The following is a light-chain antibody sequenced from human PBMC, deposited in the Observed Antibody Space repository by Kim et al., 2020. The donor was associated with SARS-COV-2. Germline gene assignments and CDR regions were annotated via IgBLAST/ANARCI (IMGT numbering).Light chain of an antibody. J-gene: IGLJ2*01. CDR2: RDR. Sequence: SYELTQPLSVSVALGQTARITCGGNNIEKKSVHWYQQKTGQAPTLIISRDRSRPSGIPGRFSGSKSGNTATLTISRAQAGDEADYFCQVWDNSAAVVFGGGTKLTVL. V-gene: IGLV3-9*01. CDR3: QVWDNSAAVV. CDR1: NIEKKS.